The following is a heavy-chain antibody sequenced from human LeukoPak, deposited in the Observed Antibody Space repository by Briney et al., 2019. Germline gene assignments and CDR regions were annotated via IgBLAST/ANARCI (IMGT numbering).Heavy chain of an antibody. J-gene: IGHJ4*02. D-gene: IGHD6-19*01. CDR2: IYYSGST. Sequence: SETLSLTCTVSGGSINSYYWSWIRQPPGKGLEWIGYIYYSGSTNYNPSLKSRVTISVVRSKIQFSLELSYVTAADRAVYYGARHGSSGFRRGDYWGQGTLVTVSS. CDR1: GGSINSYY. CDR3: ARHGSSGFRRGDY. V-gene: IGHV4-59*08.